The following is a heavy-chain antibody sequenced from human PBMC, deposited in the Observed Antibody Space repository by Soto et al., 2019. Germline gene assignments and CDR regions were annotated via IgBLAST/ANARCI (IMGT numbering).Heavy chain of an antibody. V-gene: IGHV3-21*01. CDR2: ISSSSSYI. CDR1: GFTFSSYS. Sequence: KTWGSLRLSCAASGFTFSSYSMNWVRQAPGKGLEWVSSISSSSSYIYYADSVKGRFTISRDNAKNSLYLQMNSLRAEDTAVYYCARDLNYGDYKYFDYWGQGTLVTVSS. J-gene: IGHJ4*02. CDR3: ARDLNYGDYKYFDY. D-gene: IGHD4-17*01.